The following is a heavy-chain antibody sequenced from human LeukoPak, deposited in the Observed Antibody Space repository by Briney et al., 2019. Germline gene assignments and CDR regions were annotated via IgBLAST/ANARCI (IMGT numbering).Heavy chain of an antibody. V-gene: IGHV1-3*01. CDR1: GYTFTNYA. CDR3: ARDRSLGANYFDY. J-gene: IGHJ4*02. Sequence: GASVKVSCKASGYTFTNYAMHWVRQAPGQRLEWMGWINADNGNTKYSQKFQGRVTITRDTSASTAYMELSSLRSEDTAVYYCARDRSLGANYFDYWGQGSLVTVSS. CDR2: INADNGNT. D-gene: IGHD3-3*01.